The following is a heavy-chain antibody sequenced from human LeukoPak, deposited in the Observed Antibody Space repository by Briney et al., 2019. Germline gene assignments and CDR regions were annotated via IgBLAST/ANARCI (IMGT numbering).Heavy chain of an antibody. V-gene: IGHV1-24*01. D-gene: IGHD3-10*01. J-gene: IGHJ4*02. CDR1: GYTLTELS. CDR3: ARDPSMIRGENTPYFDY. CDR2: FDPEDGET. Sequence: RASVKVSCKVSGYTLTELSMHWVRQAPGKGLEWMGGFDPEDGETIYAQKFQGRVTITADESTSTAYMELNSLRSEDTAVYYCARDPSMIRGENTPYFDYWGQGTLVTVSS.